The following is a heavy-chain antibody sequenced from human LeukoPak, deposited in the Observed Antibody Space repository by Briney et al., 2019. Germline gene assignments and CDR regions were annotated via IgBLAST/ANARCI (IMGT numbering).Heavy chain of an antibody. CDR1: GGSISSGDYY. J-gene: IGHJ6*04. Sequence: SQTLSLTCTVSGGSISSGDYYWSWTRQPPGKGLGWIGYICYSGSTYYNPSLKSRVTISVGTSKNQFSLKLSSVTAADTAVYYCARDLIVVVPAGMYYYYGMDVWGKGTTVTVSS. CDR3: ARDLIVVVPAGMYYYYGMDV. V-gene: IGHV4-30-4*01. D-gene: IGHD2-2*01. CDR2: ICYSGST.